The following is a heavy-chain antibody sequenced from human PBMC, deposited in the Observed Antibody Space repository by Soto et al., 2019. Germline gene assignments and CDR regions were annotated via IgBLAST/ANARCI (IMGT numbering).Heavy chain of an antibody. D-gene: IGHD2-15*01. CDR1: GSPISSYY. CDR2: IYYAGTT. Sequence: SETLSLTCNDSGSPISSYYWGWFRQPPGQGLEWVGYIYYAGTTSYNPSLRSRVAISVDASKSQFSLDLRSVTAADTAVYYCARLGGRYQAFDYWGHGALLTVSS. J-gene: IGHJ4*01. V-gene: IGHV4-59*08. CDR3: ARLGGRYQAFDY.